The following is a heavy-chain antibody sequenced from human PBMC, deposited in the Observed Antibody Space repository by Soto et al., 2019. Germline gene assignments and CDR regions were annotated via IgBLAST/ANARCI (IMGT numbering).Heavy chain of an antibody. J-gene: IGHJ4*02. V-gene: IGHV4-31*03. Sequence: QVQLQESGPGLVKPSQTLSLTCTVSGGSISSGGYYWSWIRQHPGKGLEWIGYIYYSGSTYYNPSLKSRVTIAVDTSKNQFYLKLSSVTAADTAVYYCARIPYCSSTSCPEYYFDYWGQGTLVTVSS. CDR3: ARIPYCSSTSCPEYYFDY. D-gene: IGHD2-2*01. CDR2: IYYSGST. CDR1: GGSISSGGYY.